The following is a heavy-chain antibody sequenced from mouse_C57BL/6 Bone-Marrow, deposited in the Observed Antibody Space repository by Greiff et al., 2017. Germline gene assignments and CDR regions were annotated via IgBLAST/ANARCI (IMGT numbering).Heavy chain of an antibody. V-gene: IGHV1-69*01. Sequence: VQLQQPGAELVMPGASVKLSCKASGYTSTSYWMHWVKQRPGQGLEWIGEIDPSDSYTNYNQKFKGKSTLTVDKSSSTAYMQLSSLTSEDSAVYYCAIIYYYGSSPDYWGQGTTLTVSS. D-gene: IGHD1-1*01. CDR3: AIIYYYGSSPDY. CDR2: IDPSDSYT. J-gene: IGHJ2*01. CDR1: GYTSTSYW.